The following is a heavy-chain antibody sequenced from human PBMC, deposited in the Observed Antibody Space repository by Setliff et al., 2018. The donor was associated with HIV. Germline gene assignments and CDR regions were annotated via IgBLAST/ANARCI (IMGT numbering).Heavy chain of an antibody. CDR3: ARRSGWSEDY. V-gene: IGHV4-30-4*08. J-gene: IGHJ4*02. D-gene: IGHD6-19*01. CDR1: GGSISSGDYS. CDR2: IYHSGIT. Sequence: PSETLSLTCTVSGGSISSGDYSWNWMRQTPGKSLEWIGYIYHSGITSYNPSLKSRFIMLIDTSQNQFSLKVNSVTAADTAVYYCARRSGWSEDYWGQGTLVTVSS.